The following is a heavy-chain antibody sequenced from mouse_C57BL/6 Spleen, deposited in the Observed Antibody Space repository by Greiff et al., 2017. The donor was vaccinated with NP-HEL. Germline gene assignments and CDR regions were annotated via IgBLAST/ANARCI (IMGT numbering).Heavy chain of an antibody. CDR2: ISYDGSN. CDR3: ARQGYYGSNDY. Sequence: EVQLQQSGPGLVKPSQSLSLTCSVTGYSITSGYYWNWIRQFPGNKLEWMGYISYDGSNNYHPSLKHRISITRDTSKNQFFLKLNSVTTEDTATYYCARQGYYGSNDYWGQGTTLTVSS. J-gene: IGHJ2*01. CDR1: GYSITSGYY. D-gene: IGHD1-1*01. V-gene: IGHV3-6*01.